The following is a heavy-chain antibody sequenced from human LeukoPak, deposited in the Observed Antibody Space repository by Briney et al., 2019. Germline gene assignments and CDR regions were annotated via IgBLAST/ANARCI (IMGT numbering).Heavy chain of an antibody. CDR3: ARHMDIVVVPAATGGWFDP. D-gene: IGHD2-2*03. J-gene: IGHJ5*02. Sequence: PSETLSLTCTVSRGSINRSLYYWGWIRQSPGKGLEWIATIFYNGATWYNPSLRSRVTISVDTSKNQFSLKLSSVTAADTAVYYCARHMDIVVVPAATGGWFDPWGQGTLVTVSS. CDR1: RGSINRSLYY. CDR2: IFYNGAT. V-gene: IGHV4-39*01.